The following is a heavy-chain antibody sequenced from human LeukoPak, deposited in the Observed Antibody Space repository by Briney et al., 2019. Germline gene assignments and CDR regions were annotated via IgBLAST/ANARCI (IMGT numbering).Heavy chain of an antibody. Sequence: ETLSLTCAVYGGSFSGYYWSWIRQPPGKGLEWIGEINHSGSTNYNPSLKSRVTISVDTSKNQFSLKLSSVTATDTAVYYCARGPHYYGSGSLDYWGQGTLVTVSS. V-gene: IGHV4-34*01. CDR1: GGSFSGYY. J-gene: IGHJ4*02. CDR2: INHSGST. D-gene: IGHD3-10*01. CDR3: ARGPHYYGSGSLDY.